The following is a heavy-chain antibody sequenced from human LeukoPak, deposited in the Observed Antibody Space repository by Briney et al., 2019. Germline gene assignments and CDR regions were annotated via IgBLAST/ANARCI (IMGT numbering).Heavy chain of an antibody. CDR2: IYYSGNT. CDR3: ARTITIFGALGYFDY. V-gene: IGHV4-31*03. Sequence: SETLSLTCTVSGTSISSGAYSWSWVRQHPGKGLEWIAYIYYSGNTYYNPSLKRRVTISVDTSKNQFSLKLSSVTAADTAVYYCARTITIFGALGYFDYWGQETMVTVSS. D-gene: IGHD3-3*01. CDR1: GTSISSGAYS. J-gene: IGHJ4*02.